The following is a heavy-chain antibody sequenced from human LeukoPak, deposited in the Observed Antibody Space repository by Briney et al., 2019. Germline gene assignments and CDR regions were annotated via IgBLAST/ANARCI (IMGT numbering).Heavy chain of an antibody. CDR1: GFTFSSYA. Sequence: GGSLRLSCAASGFTFSSYAMSWVRQAPGKGLGWVSTISGNGGSTYYADSVKGRFTISRDNSKNTLYLQMNSLRAEDTAVYNCAKELIAPYFDYWGQGTLVTVSS. D-gene: IGHD2-21*01. CDR3: AKELIAPYFDY. CDR2: ISGNGGST. J-gene: IGHJ4*02. V-gene: IGHV3-23*01.